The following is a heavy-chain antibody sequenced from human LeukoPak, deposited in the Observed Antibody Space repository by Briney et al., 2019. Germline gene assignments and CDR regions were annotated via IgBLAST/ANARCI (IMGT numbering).Heavy chain of an antibody. Sequence: GGSLRLSCAASGFTFSTYGMHWVRQAPGKGLEWVALDGNVKVYADSVKGRFTISRDDSKNTLYLEMNSLRVEDTAVYYCARVLTVTFDSWGQGTLVTVSS. J-gene: IGHJ4*02. CDR2: DGNVK. V-gene: IGHV3-33*01. D-gene: IGHD4-17*01. CDR3: ARVLTVTFDS. CDR1: GFTFSTYG.